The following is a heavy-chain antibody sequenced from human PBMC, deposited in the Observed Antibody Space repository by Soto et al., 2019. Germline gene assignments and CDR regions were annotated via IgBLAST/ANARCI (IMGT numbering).Heavy chain of an antibody. CDR1: GFTFSSYG. CDR3: AKDFSLTNDYGDLHFDY. D-gene: IGHD4-17*01. Sequence: TGGSLRLSCAASGFTFSSYGMHWVRQAPGKGLEWVAVISYDGSNKYYADSVKGRFTISRDNSKNTLYLQMNSLRAEDTAVYYCAKDFSLTNDYGDLHFDYWGQGTLVTVSS. CDR2: ISYDGSNK. V-gene: IGHV3-30*18. J-gene: IGHJ4*02.